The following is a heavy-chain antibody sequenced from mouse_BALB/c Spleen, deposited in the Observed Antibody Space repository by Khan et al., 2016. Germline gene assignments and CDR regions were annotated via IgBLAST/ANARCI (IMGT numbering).Heavy chain of an antibody. V-gene: IGHV9-3-1*01. CDR3: ARYRYYYGSSRYCDV. D-gene: IGHD1-1*01. CDR1: GYTFTNYG. Sequence: QSELVQSGPELKKPGKTVKISCKASGYTFTNYGMNWVKQAPGKGLKWMGWINTYSGESTYADDFKGRFAFSLETSANTAYLQINNLKNEDTATXFCARYRYYYGSSRYCDVWGAGTTVTVSS. CDR2: INTYSGES. J-gene: IGHJ1*01.